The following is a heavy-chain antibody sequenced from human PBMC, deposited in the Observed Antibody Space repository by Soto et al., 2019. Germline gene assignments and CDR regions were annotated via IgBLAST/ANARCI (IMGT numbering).Heavy chain of an antibody. Sequence: GGSLRLSCAASGFTFSSYGMHWVRQAPGKGLEWVAVIWYDGSNKYYADSVKGRFTISRDNSKNTLYLQMNSLRAEDTAVYYCARESRKDQHVDYWGQGTLVTVSS. CDR2: IWYDGSNK. V-gene: IGHV3-33*01. CDR1: GFTFSSYG. J-gene: IGHJ4*02. CDR3: ARESRKDQHVDY.